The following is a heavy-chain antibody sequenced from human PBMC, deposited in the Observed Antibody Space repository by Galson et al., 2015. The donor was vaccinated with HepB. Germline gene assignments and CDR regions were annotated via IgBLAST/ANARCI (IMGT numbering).Heavy chain of an antibody. J-gene: IGHJ6*02. Sequence: SVKVSCKASGGTFSSYAISWVRQAPGQGLEWMGRIIPILGIANYAQKFQGRVTITADKSTSTAYMELSSLRSEDTAVYYCARETEVPAAHYYYYYGMDVWGQGTTVTVSS. CDR2: IIPILGIA. CDR1: GGTFSSYA. D-gene: IGHD2-2*01. CDR3: ARETEVPAAHYYYYYGMDV. V-gene: IGHV1-69*04.